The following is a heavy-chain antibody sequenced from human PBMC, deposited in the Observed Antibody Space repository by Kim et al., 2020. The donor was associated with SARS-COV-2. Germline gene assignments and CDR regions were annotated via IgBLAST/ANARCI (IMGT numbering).Heavy chain of an antibody. J-gene: IGHJ6*02. V-gene: IGHV3-20*01. Sequence: GGSLRLSCAASGFTFDDYGMSWVRQAPGKGLEWVSGINWNGGSTGYADSVKGRFTISRDNAKNSLYLQMNSLRAEDTALYHCARVSIPLGAGAMDVWGQGTTVTVSS. CDR3: ARVSIPLGAGAMDV. CDR1: GFTFDDYG. CDR2: INWNGGST. D-gene: IGHD1-26*01.